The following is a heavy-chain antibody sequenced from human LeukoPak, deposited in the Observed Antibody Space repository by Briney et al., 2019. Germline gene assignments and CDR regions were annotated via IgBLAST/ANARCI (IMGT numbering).Heavy chain of an antibody. CDR2: IYHSGST. D-gene: IGHD4-17*01. CDR1: GYSISSGYY. Sequence: PSETLSLTCAVSGYSISSGYYWGWIRQPPGKGLEWIGSIYHSGSTNYNPSLKSRVTISVDTSKNQFSLKLSSVTAADTAVYYCARLHPLRRGHYYYYMDVWGKGTTVTVSS. CDR3: ARLHPLRRGHYYYYMDV. V-gene: IGHV4-38-2*01. J-gene: IGHJ6*03.